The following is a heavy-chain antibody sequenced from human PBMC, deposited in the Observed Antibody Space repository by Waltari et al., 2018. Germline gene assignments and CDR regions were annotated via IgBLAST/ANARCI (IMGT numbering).Heavy chain of an antibody. CDR1: GGSIRSSSYY. J-gene: IGHJ1*01. D-gene: IGHD3-10*01. Sequence: QLQLQESGPGLVKPSETLSLTCTVSGGSIRSSSYYWGWIRQPPGKGLEWIGSIYYSGSTYYNPSLKSRVTISVDTSKNQFSLKLSSVTAADTAVYYCARGGDGSGSYSEYFQHWGQGTLVTVSS. V-gene: IGHV4-39*07. CDR3: ARGGDGSGSYSEYFQH. CDR2: IYYSGST.